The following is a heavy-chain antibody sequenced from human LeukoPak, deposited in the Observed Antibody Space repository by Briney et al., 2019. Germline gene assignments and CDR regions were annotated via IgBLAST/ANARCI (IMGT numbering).Heavy chain of an antibody. CDR1: GFTFSSYA. Sequence: GGSLRLSCAASGFTFSSYAMHWVRQAPGKGLEWVAVISYDGSNKYYADSVKGRFTVSRDNSKNTLYLQMNSVRAEDTAVYYCATRGVQLWLPVGDHWGQGTLVTVSS. CDR2: ISYDGSNK. CDR3: ATRGVQLWLPVGDH. D-gene: IGHD5-18*01. V-gene: IGHV3-30*04. J-gene: IGHJ4*02.